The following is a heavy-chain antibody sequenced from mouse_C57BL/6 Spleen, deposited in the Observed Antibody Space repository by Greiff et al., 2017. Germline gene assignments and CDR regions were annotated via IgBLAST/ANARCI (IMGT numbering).Heavy chain of an antibody. CDR2: IDPSDSYT. J-gene: IGHJ4*01. V-gene: IGHV1-69*01. CDR3: ARAGGSYAMDY. Sequence: QVQLQQPGAELVMPGASVKLSCKASGYTFTSYWVHWVKQRPGQGLEWIGEIDPSDSYTNYNQKFKGKSTLTVDKSSSTTYMQLSSLTSEDSAVYYCARAGGSYAMDYWGQGTSVTVSS. CDR1: GYTFTSYW.